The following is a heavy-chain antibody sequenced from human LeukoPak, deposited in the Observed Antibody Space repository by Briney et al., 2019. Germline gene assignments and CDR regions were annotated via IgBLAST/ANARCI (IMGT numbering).Heavy chain of an antibody. CDR3: AKARYYYDSNNYFDY. V-gene: IGHV3-9*01. CDR2: INWNSGSI. D-gene: IGHD3-22*01. CDR1: GFTFDDYA. Sequence: PGGSLRLSCPASGFTFDDYAMHWVRQAPGKGLEWVSGINWNSGSIGYADSVKGRFTISRDNAKNSLYLQMNSLRAEDTALYYCAKARYYYDSNNYFDYWGQGTLVTVSS. J-gene: IGHJ4*02.